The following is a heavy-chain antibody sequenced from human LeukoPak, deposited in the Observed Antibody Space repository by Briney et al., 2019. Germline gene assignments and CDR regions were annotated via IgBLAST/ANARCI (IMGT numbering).Heavy chain of an antibody. V-gene: IGHV1-46*01. CDR1: GYTFTSYF. CDR3: ARAGYDSSGYYSY. CDR2: INPSGGST. Sequence: ASVNVSCKASGYTFTSYFMHWVRQAPGQGLEGMGIINPSGGSTNYAQKFQGRVTKTRDTSTSTVYMELSSLRSEDTAVYYCARAGYDSSGYYSYWGQGTLVTVSS. J-gene: IGHJ4*02. D-gene: IGHD3-22*01.